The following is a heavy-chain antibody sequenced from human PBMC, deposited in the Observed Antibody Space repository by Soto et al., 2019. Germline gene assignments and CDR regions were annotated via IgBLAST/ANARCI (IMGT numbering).Heavy chain of an antibody. D-gene: IGHD2-21*01. CDR3: ARVYCGPSNRHSSFAP. V-gene: IGHV4-34*12. J-gene: IGHJ5*02. Sequence: SETLSLTCAVFGGSFSTNYWSWIRQPPGKGLEWIGEIFHIGRTDYNPALKSRATISVDTSKDQFSLRLSSVTAADTAVYYCARVYCGPSNRHSSFAPWGQGAVVTVSS. CDR2: IFHIGRT. CDR1: GGSFSTNY.